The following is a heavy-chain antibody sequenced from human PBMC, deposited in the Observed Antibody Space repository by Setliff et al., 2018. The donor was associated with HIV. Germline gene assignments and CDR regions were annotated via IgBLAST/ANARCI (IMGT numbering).Heavy chain of an antibody. D-gene: IGHD3-3*01. CDR3: ARPWGGLVQTANYFDS. J-gene: IGHJ4*02. Sequence: SVKVSCKASGGSVTTYGITWVRQAPGQGLEWMGGIIPIFGTTKYAQKFPGRVTISADESTRTANMELSSLTVEDTAVYFCARPWGGLVQTANYFDSWGQGTLVTVSS. V-gene: IGHV1-69*13. CDR1: GGSVTTYG. CDR2: IIPIFGTT.